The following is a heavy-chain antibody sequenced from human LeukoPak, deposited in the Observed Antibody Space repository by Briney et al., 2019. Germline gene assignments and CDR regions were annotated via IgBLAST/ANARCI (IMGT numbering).Heavy chain of an antibody. J-gene: IGHJ4*02. CDR2: INPGGSSI. V-gene: IGHV3-74*01. CDR3: ARSNQADDY. CDR1: GFTFSSYW. D-gene: IGHD1-14*01. Sequence: TGRSLRLSCAASGFTFSSYWMHLVRQVPGKGLVWVARINPGGSSITYADSVKGRFTISRDNAKNTLYLQMDSLRAEDTGVYYCARSNQADDYWGQGTLVTVSS.